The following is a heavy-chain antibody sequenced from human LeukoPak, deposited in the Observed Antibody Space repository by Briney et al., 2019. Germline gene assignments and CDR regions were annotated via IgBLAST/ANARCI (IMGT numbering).Heavy chain of an antibody. Sequence: PSETPSLTCAVYGGTFSGYYWSWIRQPPGKGLEWIGEINHSGSTNYNPSLKSRVTISVDTSKNQFSLKLSSVTAADTAVYYCARGPGYSSGWYWGDYWGQGTLVTVSS. CDR1: GGTFSGYY. D-gene: IGHD6-19*01. J-gene: IGHJ4*02. V-gene: IGHV4-34*01. CDR2: INHSGST. CDR3: ARGPGYSSGWYWGDY.